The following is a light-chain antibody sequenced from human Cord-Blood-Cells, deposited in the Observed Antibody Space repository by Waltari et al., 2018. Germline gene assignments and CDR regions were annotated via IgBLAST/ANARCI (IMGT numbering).Light chain of an antibody. Sequence: QSVLTQPPSASGTPGQRVTISCSGSSSNIGSNYVYWYQQLPGTAPKLLIYRNNRRPSGAPDRFSGSKSSTSASLAISGLRSEDEADYYCAAWDDSLSGWVFGGGTKLTVL. CDR3: AAWDDSLSGWV. CDR2: RNN. J-gene: IGLJ3*02. V-gene: IGLV1-47*01. CDR1: SSNIGSNY.